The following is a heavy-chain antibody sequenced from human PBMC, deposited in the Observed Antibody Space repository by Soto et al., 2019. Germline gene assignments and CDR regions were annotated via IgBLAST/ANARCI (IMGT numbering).Heavy chain of an antibody. D-gene: IGHD3-22*01. V-gene: IGHV3-23*01. CDR2: ISGSGGST. CDR3: AKGGRADYYDSSGYLDY. CDR1: AFTFSSYA. Sequence: GGSLRLSCAASAFTFSSYAMSGVRQAPGKGLEWVSVISGSGGSTYYADSVKGRFTISRDNSKNTLFLQMSSLRAEDTAVYYCAKGGRADYYDSSGYLDYWGHGTLVTVSS. J-gene: IGHJ4*01.